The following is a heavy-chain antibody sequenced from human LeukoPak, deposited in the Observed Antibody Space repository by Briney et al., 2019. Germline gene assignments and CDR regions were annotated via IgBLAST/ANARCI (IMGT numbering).Heavy chain of an antibody. V-gene: IGHV3-23*01. J-gene: IGHJ5*02. CDR2: NSGSGGST. CDR3: AKTNAVQLCFGNKEGIWFDP. D-gene: IGHD3-10*01. CDR1: GFTFSSYA. Sequence: GVSLRLPYAASGFTFSSYAMSWVRQAPGKGREGVSANSGSGGSTYYADYLQGRFTISRDNSKNTLYLQMNSLRAEDTAVYYCAKTNAVQLCFGNKEGIWFDPWGQGTLVTVSS.